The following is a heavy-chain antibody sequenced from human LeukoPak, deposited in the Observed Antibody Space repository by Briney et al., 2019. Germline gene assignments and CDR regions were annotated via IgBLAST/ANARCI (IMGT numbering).Heavy chain of an antibody. CDR2: FDPEDGET. V-gene: IGHV1-24*01. CDR1: GYTLTELS. CDR3: ARVPEFLYSYGHFDY. J-gene: IGHJ4*02. Sequence: ASVKVSCKVSGYTLTELSMHWVRQAPGKGLEWMGGFDPEDGETIYAQKFQGRVTMTRDTSTSTVYMELSSLRSEDTAVYYCARVPEFLYSYGHFDYWGQGTLVTVSS. D-gene: IGHD5-18*01.